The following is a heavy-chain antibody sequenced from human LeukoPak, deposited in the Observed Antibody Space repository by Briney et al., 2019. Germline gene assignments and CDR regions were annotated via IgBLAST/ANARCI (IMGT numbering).Heavy chain of an antibody. Sequence: GGSLRLSCTVSGCTFGDYAMSWVRQAPGKGLEWVGFIRSKVYGGTTEYAASVKGRFTISRDDSKSIAYLQMNSLKTEDTAAYYYTRLVVGATLSDNWFDPWGQGALVTVSS. J-gene: IGHJ5*02. CDR2: IRSKVYGGTT. CDR3: TRLVVGATLSDNWFDP. D-gene: IGHD2-15*01. CDR1: GCTFGDYA. V-gene: IGHV3-49*04.